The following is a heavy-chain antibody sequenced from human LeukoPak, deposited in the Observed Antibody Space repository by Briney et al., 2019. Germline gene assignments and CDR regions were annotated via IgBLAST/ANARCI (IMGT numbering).Heavy chain of an antibody. V-gene: IGHV3-7*01. Sequence: SGGSLRLSCAASGFTFSSYWMSWVRQAPGKGLEWVANIKQDGSEKYYVDSVEGRFTISRDNAKNSLYLQMNSLRAEDTAVYYCARSGPICSGGSCYYRYWGQGTLVTVSS. CDR2: IKQDGSEK. J-gene: IGHJ4*02. D-gene: IGHD2-15*01. CDR3: ARSGPICSGGSCYYRY. CDR1: GFTFSSYW.